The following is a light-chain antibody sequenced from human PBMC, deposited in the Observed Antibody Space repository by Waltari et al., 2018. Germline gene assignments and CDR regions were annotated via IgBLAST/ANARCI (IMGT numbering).Light chain of an antibody. V-gene: IGLV2-14*04. CDR2: DVY. CDR1: DSDIGSYKY. J-gene: IGLJ2*01. CDR3: SSYTSISTVI. Sequence: GTDSDIGSYKYVSWYQQYPGKAPKLLIYDVYARPSGVSNRFSGSKSVNTASLTISGLQAEDEAEYFCSSYTSISTVIFGGGTKVSVL.